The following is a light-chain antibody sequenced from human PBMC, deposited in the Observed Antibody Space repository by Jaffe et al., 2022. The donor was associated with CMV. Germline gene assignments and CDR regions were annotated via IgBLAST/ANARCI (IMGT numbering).Light chain of an antibody. CDR1: QSVSSN. J-gene: IGKJ1*01. CDR3: QQYNNWPGVTWA. CDR2: GAS. V-gene: IGKV3-15*01. Sequence: EIVMTQSPATLSVSPGERATLSCRASQSVSSNLAWYQQKPGQAPRLLIYGASTRATGIPARFSGSGSGTEFTLTISSLQSEDFAVYYCQQYNNWPGVTWAFGQGTKVEIK.